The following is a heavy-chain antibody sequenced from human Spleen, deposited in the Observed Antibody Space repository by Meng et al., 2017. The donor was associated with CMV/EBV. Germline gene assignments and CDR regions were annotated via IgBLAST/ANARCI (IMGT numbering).Heavy chain of an antibody. V-gene: IGHV4-34*01. CDR3: ARVPRLGYCSSTSCPRRAYNWFDP. D-gene: IGHD2-2*01. CDR2: INHSGST. CDR1: S. Sequence: SWSWIRPPPGTGLEWIGEINHSGSTNYNPSLKSRVTISVDTSKNQFSLKLSSVTAADTAVYYCARVPRLGYCSSTSCPRRAYNWFDPWGQGTLVTVSS. J-gene: IGHJ5*02.